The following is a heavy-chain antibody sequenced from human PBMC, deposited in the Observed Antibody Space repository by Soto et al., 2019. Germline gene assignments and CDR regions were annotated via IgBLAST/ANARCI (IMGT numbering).Heavy chain of an antibody. V-gene: IGHV6-1*01. Sequence: PSLTLSLTCAISWDGFSSNIAACNCSRQSPSRGLEWLGRTYYRSKWYNDYAVSVKSRITINPDTSKNQFSLQLNSVTPEDTAVYYCARDESSSGWSNNFDSWGQGTLVTVS. CDR2: TYYRSKWYN. CDR3: ARDESSSGWSNNFDS. D-gene: IGHD6-19*01. CDR1: WDGFSSNIAA. J-gene: IGHJ4*02.